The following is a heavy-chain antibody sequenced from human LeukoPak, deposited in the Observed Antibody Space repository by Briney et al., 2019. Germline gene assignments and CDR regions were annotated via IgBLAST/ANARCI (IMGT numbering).Heavy chain of an antibody. CDR2: MNPNSGNT. D-gene: IGHD6-25*01. CDR1: GCTFSNND. Sequence: GASVKVSCKASGCTFSNNDINWVRQAPGQGLEWMGWMNPNSGNTGYAQKFQDRVTMTRNTSITTAYMELSSLRSEDTAVYYCARGRGYNSGSGFDYWGQGTLVTVSS. J-gene: IGHJ4*02. CDR3: ARGRGYNSGSGFDY. V-gene: IGHV1-8*01.